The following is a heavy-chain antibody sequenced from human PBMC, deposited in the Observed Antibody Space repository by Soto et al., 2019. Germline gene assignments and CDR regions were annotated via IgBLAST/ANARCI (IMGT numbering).Heavy chain of an antibody. V-gene: IGHV4-31*03. J-gene: IGHJ5*02. CDR2: IYYSGPT. CDR3: ARCSPVVVPAPGFDP. CDR1: GGSISIGGYY. Sequence: SETLSLTCTVSGGSISIGGYYLSWIRPHPGKGLEWIGYIYYSGPTYYNPSLTSRVTISVDTSKNQFSLKLSSVSAADTALYYCARCSPVVVPAPGFDPWGRGTLVTVSS. D-gene: IGHD2-2*01.